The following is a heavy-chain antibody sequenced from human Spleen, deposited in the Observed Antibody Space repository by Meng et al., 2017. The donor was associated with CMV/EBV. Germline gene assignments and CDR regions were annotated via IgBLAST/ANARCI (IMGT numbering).Heavy chain of an antibody. CDR3: AKDLNWFDP. V-gene: IGHV3-23*01. Sequence: RHSCEAAGLTFSSYGMSWVRQAPGKGLEWVSGISGSGGGTYTADSVKGRFTISRDNSKNTLYLQMNSLRAEDTAVYYCAKDLNWFDPWGQGTLVTVSS. J-gene: IGHJ5*02. CDR2: ISGSGGGT. CDR1: GLTFSSYG.